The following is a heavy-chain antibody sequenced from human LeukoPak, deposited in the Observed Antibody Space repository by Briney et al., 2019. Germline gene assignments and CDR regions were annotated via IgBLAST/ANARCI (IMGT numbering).Heavy chain of an antibody. J-gene: IGHJ4*02. D-gene: IGHD3-10*01. Sequence: PGGSLRLSCAASGFTFSSNSMNWFRQAPGRGLEWVSVITNNGATTYYADSVKGRFTISRDNSKNMLYLQMNSLRAEDTAVYYCAKDWGYGSGTYYPHWGQGTLVTVSS. V-gene: IGHV3-23*01. CDR2: ITNNGATT. CDR1: GFTFSSNS. CDR3: AKDWGYGSGTYYPH.